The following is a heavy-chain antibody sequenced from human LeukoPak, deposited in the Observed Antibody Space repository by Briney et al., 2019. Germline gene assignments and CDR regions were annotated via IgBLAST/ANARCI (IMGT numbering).Heavy chain of an antibody. CDR2: IFITGST. CDR3: ARESAAWFDP. Sequence: SETLSLTCFVSGGSISSGSYYWSWIRQPAGKGLEWIGRIFITGSTNYNPSLKSRVTISVDTSKDQISLKLSSVTAADTAVYYCARESAAWFDPWGQGTLVTVSP. V-gene: IGHV4-61*02. J-gene: IGHJ5*02. CDR1: GGSISSGSYY. D-gene: IGHD6-25*01.